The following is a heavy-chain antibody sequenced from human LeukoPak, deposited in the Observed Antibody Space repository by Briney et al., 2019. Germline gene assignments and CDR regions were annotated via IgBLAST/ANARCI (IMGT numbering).Heavy chain of an antibody. J-gene: IGHJ4*02. V-gene: IGHV3-23*01. Sequence: GSLRLSCAASEFDFSSHAMTWVRQAPGKGLEWVSAISISGSKTYYADSVKGRFTISRDNSKNTLYLQMNSLRAEDPAVYYCANEIRPNDYWGQGTQVTVSS. CDR3: ANEIRPNDY. D-gene: IGHD4-17*01. CDR1: EFDFSSHA. CDR2: ISISGSKT.